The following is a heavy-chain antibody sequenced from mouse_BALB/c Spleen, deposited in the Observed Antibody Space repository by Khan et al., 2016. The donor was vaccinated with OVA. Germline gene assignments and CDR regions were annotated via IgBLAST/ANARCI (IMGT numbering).Heavy chain of an antibody. J-gene: IGHJ2*01. D-gene: IGHD1-2*01. CDR2: ISYSGST. CDR1: GYSITSGYG. Sequence: DVKLQESGPGLVKPSQSLSLTCTVTGYSITSGYGWNWIRQFPGNKLEWVGYISYSGSTNYNPSLKSRISITRDTSKNKVFLPLNSVTTEDTATYDCDRTASIKYWGQGTTLTVSS. CDR3: DRTASIKY. V-gene: IGHV3-2*02.